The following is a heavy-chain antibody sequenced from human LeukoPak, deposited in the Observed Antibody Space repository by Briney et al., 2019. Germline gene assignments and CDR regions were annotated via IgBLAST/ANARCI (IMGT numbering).Heavy chain of an antibody. CDR3: ASLRITMVRGVPERYYMDV. D-gene: IGHD3-10*01. Sequence: SETLSLTCTVSGGSISSGSYYWSWIRRPAGKGLEWIGRIYTSGSTNYNPSLKSRVTISVDTSENQFSLKLSSVTAADTAVYYCASLRITMVRGVPERYYMDVWGKGATVTVSS. V-gene: IGHV4-61*02. J-gene: IGHJ6*03. CDR2: IYTSGST. CDR1: GGSISSGSYY.